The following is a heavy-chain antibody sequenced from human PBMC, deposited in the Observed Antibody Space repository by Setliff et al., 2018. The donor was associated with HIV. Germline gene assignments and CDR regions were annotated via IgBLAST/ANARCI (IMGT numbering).Heavy chain of an antibody. J-gene: IGHJ6*03. CDR1: GGSIRSSSYY. Sequence: SETLSLTCTVSGGSIRSSSYYWGWIRQPPGKGLEWIGSIYYSGNTYYNPSLQSRVTISIDKSKNQFSLKLTSVTAADTAVYYCANWAPKYMGVWGKGTTVTVSS. D-gene: IGHD3-16*01. CDR3: ANWAPKYMGV. V-gene: IGHV4-39*07. CDR2: IYYSGNT.